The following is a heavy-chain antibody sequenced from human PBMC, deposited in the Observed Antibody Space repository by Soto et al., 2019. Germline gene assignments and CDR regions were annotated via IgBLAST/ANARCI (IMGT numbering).Heavy chain of an antibody. CDR3: AKHAAFLVHAGWVY. J-gene: IGHJ4*02. Sequence: GGSLRLSCAASGFTFSSYAMSWVRQAPGEGLEWVSAISGSGGSTYYADSVKGRFTISRDNSKNTLYLQMNSLRAEDTAVYYCAKHAAFLVHAGWVYWGQGTLVTVSS. CDR2: ISGSGGST. V-gene: IGHV3-23*01. D-gene: IGHD2-21*02. CDR1: GFTFSSYA.